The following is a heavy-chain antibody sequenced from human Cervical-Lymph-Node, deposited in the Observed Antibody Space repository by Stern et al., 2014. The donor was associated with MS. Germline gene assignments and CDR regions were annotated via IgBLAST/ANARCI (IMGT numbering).Heavy chain of an antibody. CDR1: GFSLRSYW. D-gene: IGHD2-15*01. Sequence: VQLVQSGGGLVQPGGSLRLSCAGSGFSLRSYWMSWVRQAPGKGPELGATITQDGSERYDVDSVKGRFTISRDNSKNSVFLQMNSLRVDDPSVYYCARDCGSGSCYQTQYYYGVDVWGQGTTVIVSS. V-gene: IGHV3-7*01. J-gene: IGHJ6*02. CDR3: ARDCGSGSCYQTQYYYGVDV. CDR2: ITQDGSER.